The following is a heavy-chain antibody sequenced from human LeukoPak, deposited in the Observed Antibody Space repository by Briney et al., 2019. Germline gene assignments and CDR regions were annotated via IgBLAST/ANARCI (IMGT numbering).Heavy chain of an antibody. D-gene: IGHD3-22*01. CDR2: IYYSGST. J-gene: IGHJ3*02. CDR1: GGSISSYY. CDR3: ARDYYGSSGYYSLGAFDI. V-gene: IGHV4-59*01. Sequence: SETLSLTCTVSGGSISSYYWNWIRQPPGKGLEWIGYIYYSGSTNYNPSLKSRVTISVDTSKNQSSLKLSSVTAADTAVYYCARDYYGSSGYYSLGAFDIWGQGTMVTVSS.